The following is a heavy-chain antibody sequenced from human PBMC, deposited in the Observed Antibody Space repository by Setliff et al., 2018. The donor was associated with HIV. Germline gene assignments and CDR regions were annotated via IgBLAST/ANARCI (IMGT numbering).Heavy chain of an antibody. Sequence: SETLSLTCTVSGGSVTSYYWSWIRQSPEKGLEWIGYIYHTGITKYNPSLTSRLSTSIDTSKNQFSLSLTSVTAADTAVYYCARGSWKDGAHGYFFDYWGQGTLVTVSA. CDR3: ARGSWKDGAHGYFFDY. D-gene: IGHD1-1*01. J-gene: IGHJ4*02. V-gene: IGHV4-59*02. CDR2: IYHTGIT. CDR1: GGSVTSYY.